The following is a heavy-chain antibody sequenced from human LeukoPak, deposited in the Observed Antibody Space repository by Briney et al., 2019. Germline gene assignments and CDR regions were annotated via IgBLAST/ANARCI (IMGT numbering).Heavy chain of an antibody. V-gene: IGHV4-59*08. CDR1: GGSITSYY. Sequence: SETLSLTCTVSGGSITSYYWSWIRQPPGKGLEWIGYIYYSGSTNYNPSLKSRVTISVDTSKNQFSLKLSSVTAADTAVYYCARRRRHWGFYGDYYYGMDVWGQGTTVTVSS. D-gene: IGHD4-17*01. CDR3: ARRRRHWGFYGDYYYGMDV. J-gene: IGHJ6*02. CDR2: IYYSGST.